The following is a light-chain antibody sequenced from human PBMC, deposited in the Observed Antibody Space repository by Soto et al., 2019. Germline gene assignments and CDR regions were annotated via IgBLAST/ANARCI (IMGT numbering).Light chain of an antibody. CDR3: LQDYNYPRT. V-gene: IGKV1-6*01. Sequence: AVQMTQSPSSLSASVGDRVTITCRASQAIRSDLGWYQMKPGKVPKLLIYAASNLQSGVPSRFIGSGYGTDFTLTISSLQPEDLATYYCLQDYNYPRTFGQGTKVEI. J-gene: IGKJ1*01. CDR1: QAIRSD. CDR2: AAS.